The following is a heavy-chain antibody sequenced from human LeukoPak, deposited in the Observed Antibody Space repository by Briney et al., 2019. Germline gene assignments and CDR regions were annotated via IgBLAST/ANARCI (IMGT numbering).Heavy chain of an antibody. Sequence: PSETLSLTCAVSGGSISSSNWWSWVRPPPGKGLEWIGEIYHSGSTNYNPSLKSRVTISVDKSKNQFSLKLSSVTAADTAVYYCASSDYYYYYMDVWGKGTTVTISS. CDR1: GGSISSSNW. V-gene: IGHV4-4*02. J-gene: IGHJ6*03. CDR2: IYHSGST. CDR3: ASSDYYYYYMDV.